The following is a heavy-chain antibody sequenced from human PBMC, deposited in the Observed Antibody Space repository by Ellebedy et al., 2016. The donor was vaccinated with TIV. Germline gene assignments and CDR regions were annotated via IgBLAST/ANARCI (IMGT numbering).Heavy chain of an antibody. CDR2: INSDGSST. CDR3: ARGAAGYGLFDC. CDR1: GLTFSSYW. V-gene: IGHV3-74*01. Sequence: GESLKISXAASGLTFSSYWMHWVRQAPGKGLVWVSRINSDGSSTTYADSVKGRFTISRDNANNTLYLQMNSLTPEDTAVYYCARGAAGYGLFDCWGQGTLVTVSS. D-gene: IGHD5-12*01. J-gene: IGHJ4*02.